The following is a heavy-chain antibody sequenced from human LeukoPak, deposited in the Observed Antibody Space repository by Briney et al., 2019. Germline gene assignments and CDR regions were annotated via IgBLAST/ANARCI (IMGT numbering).Heavy chain of an antibody. CDR3: AKGSTAARPYQFDY. CDR2: IDSDGIT. D-gene: IGHD6-6*01. V-gene: IGHV3-74*01. J-gene: IGHJ4*02. Sequence: GGSLRLSCAASGFTFSNYWMHWVRQAPGKGLVWVSYIDSDGITRYADSVKGRFTISRDDAENTLSLQMNSLRAENTAVYFCAKGSTAARPYQFDYWGQGTLVTVSS. CDR1: GFTFSNYW.